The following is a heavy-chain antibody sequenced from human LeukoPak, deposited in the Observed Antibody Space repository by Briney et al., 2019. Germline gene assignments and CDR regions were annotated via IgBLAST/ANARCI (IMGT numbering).Heavy chain of an antibody. V-gene: IGHV1-2*02. J-gene: IGHJ4*02. CDR3: ARDLNQYSDGSGN. D-gene: IGHD4-11*01. CDR1: GNTFTDYY. CDR2: INPKSGGT. Sequence: ASVKVSCKASGNTFTDYYMHWVRQAPGQGLEWMGWINPKSGGTNYAQQFQGRVTMTRDTSISTAYMELSRLRSDDTAVYYCARDLNQYSDGSGNWGQGTLVTVSS.